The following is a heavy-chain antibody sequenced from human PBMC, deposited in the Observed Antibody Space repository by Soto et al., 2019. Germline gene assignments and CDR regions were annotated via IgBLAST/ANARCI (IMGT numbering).Heavy chain of an antibody. CDR3: AKSAEIAVDWFDP. Sequence: QVQLQESGPGLVKPSQTLSLTCTVSGVSISNVEYYWSWIRQRPGKGLEWIGYIYHRGTTYYNPSLKSRITTSIDTSKNRFSLKLSSVTAADTAVYYCAKSAEIAVDWFDPWGQGTLVNVS. J-gene: IGHJ5*02. CDR1: GVSISNVEYY. CDR2: IYHRGTT. D-gene: IGHD3-22*01. V-gene: IGHV4-31*03.